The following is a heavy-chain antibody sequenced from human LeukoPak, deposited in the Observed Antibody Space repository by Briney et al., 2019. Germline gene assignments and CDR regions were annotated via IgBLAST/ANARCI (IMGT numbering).Heavy chain of an antibody. Sequence: GGSLRLSCAASGFRFSSYAMSWVRQAPGKGLEWVSAISGSGVSTYYADSVKGRFTVSRDNSKNTLYLQMSSLRAEDTAVYYCAKEGDSSSWYDLYDYWGQGTLVTVSS. V-gene: IGHV3-23*01. CDR2: ISGSGVST. D-gene: IGHD6-13*01. CDR1: GFRFSSYA. CDR3: AKEGDSSSWYDLYDY. J-gene: IGHJ4*02.